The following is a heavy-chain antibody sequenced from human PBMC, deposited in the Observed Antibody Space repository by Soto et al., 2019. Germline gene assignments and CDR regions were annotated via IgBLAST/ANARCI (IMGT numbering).Heavy chain of an antibody. D-gene: IGHD1-26*01. CDR2: ISYDGSNK. CDR1: GFTFSSYA. J-gene: IGHJ6*02. V-gene: IGHV3-30-3*01. Sequence: PGGSLRLSCAASGFTFSSYAMHWVRQAPGKGLEWVAVISYDGSNKYYADSVKGRFTISRDNSKNTLYLQTNSLRAEDTAVYYCARDEEGAPYGMDVWGQGTTVTVSS. CDR3: ARDEEGAPYGMDV.